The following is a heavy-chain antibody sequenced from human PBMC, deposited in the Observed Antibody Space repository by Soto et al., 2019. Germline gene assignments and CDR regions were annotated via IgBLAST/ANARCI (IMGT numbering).Heavy chain of an antibody. CDR1: GFTFTSSA. V-gene: IGHV1-58*01. Sequence: SVKVSCKASGFTFTSSAVQWVRQARGERLEWIGWIVVGSSNTKYAQKFQERVTITRDLSTSTAYMELSSLRSEGTAVYYCAAILGYCSGGSCYSGPFYGMDVWGQGTTVTVS. CDR3: AAILGYCSGGSCYSGPFYGMDV. CDR2: IVVGSSNT. J-gene: IGHJ6*02. D-gene: IGHD2-15*01.